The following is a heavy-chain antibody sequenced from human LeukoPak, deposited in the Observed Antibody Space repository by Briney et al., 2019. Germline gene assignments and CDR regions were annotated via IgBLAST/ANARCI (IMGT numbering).Heavy chain of an antibody. CDR1: GGSFSGYY. J-gene: IGHJ5*02. Sequence: SETLSLTCAVYGGSFSGYYWSWIRQPPGKGLEWIGEINHSGSTNYNPSLKSRVTISEDTSKNQFSLKLSSVTAADTAVYYCARGRRSSMIVVVITTDSNWFDPWGQGTLVTVSS. V-gene: IGHV4-34*01. CDR3: ARGRRSSMIVVVITTDSNWFDP. CDR2: INHSGST. D-gene: IGHD3-22*01.